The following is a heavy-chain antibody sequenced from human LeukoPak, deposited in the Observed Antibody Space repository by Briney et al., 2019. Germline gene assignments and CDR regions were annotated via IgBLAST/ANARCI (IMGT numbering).Heavy chain of an antibody. V-gene: IGHV4-59*01. CDR1: GCSITSDF. Sequence: SETLSLTCAVSGCSITSDFSWCCRQPPGKGLEWIGYIYYSGSTNYNPSLKSRVTISVDTVKNQFSLKLSSVTAADTAVYYSARSRFWSGERRRGNFSVDVWGKGTTVTVSS. CDR3: ARSRFWSGERRRGNFSVDV. D-gene: IGHD3-3*01. CDR2: IYYSGST. J-gene: IGHJ6*04.